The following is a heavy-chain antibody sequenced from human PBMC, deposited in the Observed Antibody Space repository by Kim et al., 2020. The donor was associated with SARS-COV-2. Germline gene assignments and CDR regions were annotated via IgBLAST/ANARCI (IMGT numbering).Heavy chain of an antibody. V-gene: IGHV4-39*01. CDR2: MYYFGDT. D-gene: IGHD3-22*01. CDR1: GDSVSSGSHY. J-gene: IGHJ4*02. CDR3: ARHSPLSGYFDH. Sequence: SETLSHTCSVSGDSVSSGSHYWGWIRQPPGKGLEWIGSMYYFGDTHYNPSLKSRVTISVDTSKNQVSLRLNSVTAADTALYYCARHSPLSGYFDHWGQGTPGTVSS.